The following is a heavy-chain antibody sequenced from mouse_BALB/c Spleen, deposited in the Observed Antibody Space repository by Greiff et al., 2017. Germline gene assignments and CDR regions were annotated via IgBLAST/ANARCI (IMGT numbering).Heavy chain of an antibody. CDR3: ARKGAITTATGRFDY. J-gene: IGHJ3*01. V-gene: IGHV1-18*01. D-gene: IGHD1-2*01. Sequence: VQLKQSGPELVKPGASVKIPCKASGYTFTDYNMDWVKQSHGKSLEWIGDINPNNGGTIYNQKFKGKATLTVDKSSSTAYMELRSLTSEDTAVYYCARKGAITTATGRFDYWGQGTLVTVSA. CDR1: GYTFTDYN. CDR2: INPNNGGT.